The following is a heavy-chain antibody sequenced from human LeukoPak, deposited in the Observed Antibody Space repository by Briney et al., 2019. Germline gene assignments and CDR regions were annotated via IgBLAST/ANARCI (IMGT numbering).Heavy chain of an antibody. D-gene: IGHD3-10*01. V-gene: IGHV1-8*01. CDR2: MNPNTGDT. J-gene: IGHJ6*03. CDR3: ARVGRTKRSYGSGSFWGYYYYYMDV. Sequence: EASVKVSCKASGYTFTSYDINWVRLATGQGLEWMGWMNPNTGDTGYAQKFQDRVTMTRNTSISTAYMELSSLRSEDTAVYYCARVGRTKRSYGSGSFWGYYYYYMDVWGKGTTVTISS. CDR1: GYTFTSYD.